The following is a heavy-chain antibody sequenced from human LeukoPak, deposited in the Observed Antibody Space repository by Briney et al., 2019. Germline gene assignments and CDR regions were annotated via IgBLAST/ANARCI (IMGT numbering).Heavy chain of an antibody. CDR3: ARDLRSAADY. V-gene: IGHV3-23*01. CDR1: GFTFSSHA. J-gene: IGHJ4*02. Sequence: GGSLRLSCAASGFTFSSHAMSWVRQAPGKGLEWVSAISGSGGSTYYADSVKGRFTISRDNAKNTLYLQMNSLRVEDTAVYYCARDLRSAADYWGQGTLVTVSS. CDR2: ISGSGGST.